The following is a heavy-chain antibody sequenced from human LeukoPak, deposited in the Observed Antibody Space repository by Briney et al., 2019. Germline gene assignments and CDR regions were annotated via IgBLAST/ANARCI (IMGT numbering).Heavy chain of an antibody. J-gene: IGHJ1*01. CDR3: ARDEDCSSTSCYGYFQH. CDR2: IIPILGIA. Sequence: ASVKVSRKASGDTFSSYAISWVRHAPGQGREWRGRIIPILGIANYAQKFQGRVTITADKSTSTAYMELRSLRSEDTAVYYCARDEDCSSTSCYGYFQHWGRGTLATVPS. CDR1: GDTFSSYA. D-gene: IGHD2-2*01. V-gene: IGHV1-69*04.